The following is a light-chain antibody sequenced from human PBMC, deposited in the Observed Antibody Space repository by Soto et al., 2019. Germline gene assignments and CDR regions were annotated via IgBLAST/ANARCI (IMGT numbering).Light chain of an antibody. CDR1: RSVSSSY. CDR2: VAS. J-gene: IGKJ5*01. Sequence: EIVLTQSPGTLSLSPGERATLSCRASRSVSSSYLAWYQQKPGLAPRLLIYVASSRATGIPDRFSGSGSGTDFTLTISRLEPEDFAVYYCQHYGSSPPITFGQGTRLEIK. CDR3: QHYGSSPPIT. V-gene: IGKV3-20*01.